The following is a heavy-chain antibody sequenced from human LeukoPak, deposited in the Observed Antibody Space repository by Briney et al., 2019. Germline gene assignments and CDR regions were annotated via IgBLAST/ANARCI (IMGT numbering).Heavy chain of an antibody. CDR2: IYHSGST. J-gene: IGHJ3*02. V-gene: IGHV4-4*02. CDR1: GGSISSSNW. D-gene: IGHD4-17*01. Sequence: TASGTLSLTCAVSGGSISSSNWWSWVRQPPGKGLEWIGEIYHSGSTNYNPSLKSRVTISVDKSKNQFSLKLSSVTAADTAVYYCARASGLKRTVTDAFGIWGQGTMVTVSS. CDR3: ARASGLKRTVTDAFGI.